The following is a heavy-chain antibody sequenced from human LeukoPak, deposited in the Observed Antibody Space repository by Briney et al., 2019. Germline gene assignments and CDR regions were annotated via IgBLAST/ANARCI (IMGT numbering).Heavy chain of an antibody. V-gene: IGHV3-30*03. CDR3: ARGTQYYYDSSGYYKFDY. J-gene: IGHJ4*02. CDR2: ISYDGSNK. Sequence: GRSLRLSCAASGFTFSSYGMHWVRQAPGKGLEWVAVISYDGSNKYYADSVKGRFTISRDNSKNTLYLQMNSLRAEDTAVYYCARGTQYYYDSSGYYKFDYWGQGTLVTVSS. CDR1: GFTFSSYG. D-gene: IGHD3-22*01.